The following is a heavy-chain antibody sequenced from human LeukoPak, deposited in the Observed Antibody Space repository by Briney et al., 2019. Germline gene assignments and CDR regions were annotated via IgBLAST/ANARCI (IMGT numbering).Heavy chain of an antibody. CDR1: GFTFSGHA. D-gene: IGHD6-13*01. CDR2: IGDDGRDQ. Sequence: GGSLRLSCAASGFTFSGHAMHWVRQTPAVGLEWLAIIGDDGRDQHYTDSVKGRFTISRDNSKNTLFLQMNSLRAEDTGVYYCAREESSLVLGGLGYWGQGTLVSVSS. V-gene: IGHV3-33*01. J-gene: IGHJ4*02. CDR3: AREESSLVLGGLGY.